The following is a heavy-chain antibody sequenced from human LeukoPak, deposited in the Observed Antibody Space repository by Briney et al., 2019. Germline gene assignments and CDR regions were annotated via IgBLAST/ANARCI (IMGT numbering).Heavy chain of an antibody. D-gene: IGHD3-22*01. Sequence: GASVKVSCRTSGYTFTGYYIHWVRQAPGQGLEWMGRINPNSGGTNYAQKFQGRVTMTRDTSISTAYMELSRLRSDDTAVYYCARDSHYYYDSSGYHDYWGQGTLVTVSS. CDR1: GYTFTGYY. J-gene: IGHJ4*02. CDR2: INPNSGGT. V-gene: IGHV1-2*06. CDR3: ARDSHYYYDSSGYHDY.